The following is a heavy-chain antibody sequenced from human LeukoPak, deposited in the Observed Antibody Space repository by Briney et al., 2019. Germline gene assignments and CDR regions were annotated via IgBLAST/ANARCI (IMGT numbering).Heavy chain of an antibody. Sequence: ASVKVSCKASGYTFTGYYMHWVRQAPGQGLEWMGRINPNSGGTNYAQKFQGRVTMTSDTSISTSYMELSRLRSDDTAVYYCARNGRHYDILTGYYNVPGDYWGQGTLVTVSS. CDR2: INPNSGGT. CDR3: ARNGRHYDILTGYYNVPGDY. D-gene: IGHD3-9*01. CDR1: GYTFTGYY. J-gene: IGHJ4*02. V-gene: IGHV1-2*06.